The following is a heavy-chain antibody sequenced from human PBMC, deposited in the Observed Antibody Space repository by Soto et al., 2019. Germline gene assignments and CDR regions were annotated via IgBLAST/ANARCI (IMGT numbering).Heavy chain of an antibody. J-gene: IGHJ3*02. D-gene: IGHD4-17*01. CDR2: ISAYNGNT. V-gene: IGHV1-18*01. CDR1: GYTFTSYG. CDR3: ARVSDYGESLRGSDAFDI. Sequence: ASVKVSCKASGYTFTSYGISWVRQAPGQGLEWMGWISAYNGNTNYAQKLQGRVTMTTDTSTSTAYMELRSLRSDDTAVYYCARVSDYGESLRGSDAFDIWGQGTMVTVSS.